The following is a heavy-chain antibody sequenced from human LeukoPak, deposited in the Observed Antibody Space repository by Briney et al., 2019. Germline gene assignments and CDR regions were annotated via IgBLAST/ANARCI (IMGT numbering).Heavy chain of an antibody. J-gene: IGHJ6*03. CDR3: ARGSRSSSSGHFYYHYYMDV. Sequence: SETLSLTCTVSGGSISSYHWNWIRQPPGKGLEWIGFIYYSGSTNSGSTKYNPFLESRVTISVDMSKKQLSLELSSVTAADTAVYYCARGSRSSSSGHFYYHYYMDVWGKGTTVTVSS. CDR1: GGSISSYH. V-gene: IGHV4-59*01. D-gene: IGHD6-6*01. CDR2: IYYSGST.